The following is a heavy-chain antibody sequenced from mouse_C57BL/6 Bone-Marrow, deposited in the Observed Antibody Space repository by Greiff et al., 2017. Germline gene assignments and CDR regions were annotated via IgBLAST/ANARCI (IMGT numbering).Heavy chain of an antibody. D-gene: IGHD2-1*01. CDR2: IYPRSGNT. CDR3: SRDYYGNYERFAF. V-gene: IGHV1-81*01. CDR1: GYTFTSYG. J-gene: IGHJ3*01. Sequence: QVQLKESGAELARPGASVKLSCKASGYTFTSYGISWVKQRTGQGLEWIGEIYPRSGNTYYNEKFKGKATLTADKSSSTAYMELRSLTSDDSAVYFCSRDYYGNYERFAFWGQGTLVTVSA.